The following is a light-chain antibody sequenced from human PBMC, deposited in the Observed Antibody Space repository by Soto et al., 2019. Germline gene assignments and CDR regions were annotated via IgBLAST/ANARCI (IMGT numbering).Light chain of an antibody. Sequence: QSVLTQPASVSGSPGQSITISCTGTSSDVGSYYLVSWYQQHPGKAPKLMIYEVSKRPSGVSNRFSGSKSGNTASLTISGLQTEDEADYYCCSYAETIYVFGTGTKVTVL. V-gene: IGLV2-23*02. CDR1: SSDVGSYYL. CDR3: CSYAETIYV. J-gene: IGLJ1*01. CDR2: EVS.